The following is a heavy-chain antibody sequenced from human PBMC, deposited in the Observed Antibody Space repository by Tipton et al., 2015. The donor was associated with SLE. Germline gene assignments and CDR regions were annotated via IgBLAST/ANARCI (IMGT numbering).Heavy chain of an antibody. D-gene: IGHD6-19*01. J-gene: IGHJ4*02. CDR3: ARATCAARYSSGWYDY. CDR2: IIPIFGTA. Sequence: QSGPEVKKPGSSVKVSCKASGGTFSSYAISWVRQAPGQGLEWMGGIIPIFGTANYAQKFQGRATITTDESTSTAYMELSSLRSEDTAVYYCARATCAARYSSGWYDYWGQGTLVTVSS. V-gene: IGHV1-69*05. CDR1: GGTFSSYA.